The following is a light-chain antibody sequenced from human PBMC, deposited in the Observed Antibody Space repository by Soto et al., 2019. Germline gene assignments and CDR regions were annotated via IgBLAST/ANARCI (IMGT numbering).Light chain of an antibody. CDR1: SSDVGGYNY. CDR3: ASYGGNNNLL. CDR2: EVS. J-gene: IGLJ2*01. V-gene: IGLV2-8*01. Sequence: QSALTQPPSASGSPGQSVTISCTGTSSDVGGYNYVSWYQQHPGKAPKLMMFEVSKRPSGVPDRFSGSKFGNTASLTVSGLQSEDEADYYCASYGGNNNLLFGGGNTLTVL.